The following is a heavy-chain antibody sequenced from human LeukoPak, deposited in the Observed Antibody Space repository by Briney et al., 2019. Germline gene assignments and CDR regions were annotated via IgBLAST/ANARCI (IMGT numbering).Heavy chain of an antibody. D-gene: IGHD1/OR15-1a*01. V-gene: IGHV3-21*01. CDR1: GFPLSGYS. CDR2: ISSSSSYI. J-gene: IGHJ4*02. Sequence: GGPLRLSCAASGFPLSGYSMNWFRQAPGKGLNCLASISSSSSYIYFANSVRGRCTISRDNAKNTLYLQMNSLRAEDTAVYYCAKDSPSRTATTEVPVDYWGQGTLVTVSS. CDR3: AKDSPSRTATTEVPVDY.